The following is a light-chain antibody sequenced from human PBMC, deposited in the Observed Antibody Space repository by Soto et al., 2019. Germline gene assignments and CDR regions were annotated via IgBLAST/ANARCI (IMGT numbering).Light chain of an antibody. CDR1: QTVGNNY. CDR3: RQSATSPRT. V-gene: IGKV3-20*01. Sequence: EIVLTQSPGTLSLSPGERATLSCRASQTVGNNYLDWYQQKPGQAPRLHIYGASSRATVIPDRFSGSGSGTDFTLTISRLEPEDFAVYYCRQSATSPRTFGQGTKVEIK. J-gene: IGKJ1*01. CDR2: GAS.